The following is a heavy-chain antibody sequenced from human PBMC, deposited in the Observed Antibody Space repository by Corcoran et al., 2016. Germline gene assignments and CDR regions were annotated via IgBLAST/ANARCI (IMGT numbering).Heavy chain of an antibody. V-gene: IGHV1-69*01. Sequence: QVQLVQSGAAVKKPGSSVKVSCKASGGTFSSYAISWVRQAPGQGLEWMGGIIPIFGTANYAQKFQGRVTITADESTSTAYMELSSLRSEDTAVYYCARDASENMITFGGVSGAFDIWGQGTMVTVSS. J-gene: IGHJ3*02. CDR2: IIPIFGTA. CDR1: GGTFSSYA. D-gene: IGHD3-16*01. CDR3: ARDASENMITFGGVSGAFDI.